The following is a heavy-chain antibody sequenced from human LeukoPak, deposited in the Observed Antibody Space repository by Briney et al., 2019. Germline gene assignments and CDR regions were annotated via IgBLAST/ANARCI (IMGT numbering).Heavy chain of an antibody. CDR2: IDYAGRT. D-gene: IGHD6-13*01. Sequence: SETLSLTCTVSGGSISRDYWSWIRQPPGKGLEWIGYIDYAGRTTYNPSLKSRVTISVDTSKNQFSLRLSSVTAADTAVYYCARDRPGGSSLDYWGQGTLVTVSS. CDR1: GGSISRDY. J-gene: IGHJ4*02. CDR3: ARDRPGGSSLDY. V-gene: IGHV4-59*01.